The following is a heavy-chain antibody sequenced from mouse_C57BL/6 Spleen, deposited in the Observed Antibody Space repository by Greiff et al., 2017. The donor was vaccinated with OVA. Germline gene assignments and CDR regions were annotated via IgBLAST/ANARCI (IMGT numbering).Heavy chain of an antibody. J-gene: IGHJ1*03. CDR1: GYTFTDYE. CDR2: IDPETGGT. CDR3: TIMVTNWYFDV. D-gene: IGHD2-2*01. V-gene: IGHV1-15*01. Sequence: VQLQQSGAELVRPGASVTLSCKAPGYTFTDYEMHWVKQTPVHGLEWIGAIDPETGGTAYNQKFKGKATLTAEKSSSTAYMELRSLTSEDSAVYSCTIMVTNWYFDVWGTGTTVTVSS.